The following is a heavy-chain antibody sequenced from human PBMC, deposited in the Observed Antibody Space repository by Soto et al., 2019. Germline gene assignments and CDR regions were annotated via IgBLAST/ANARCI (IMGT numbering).Heavy chain of an antibody. CDR1: EYRCVGFG. D-gene: IGHD2-21*02. J-gene: IGHJ4*02. V-gene: IGHV5-10-1*01. CDR3: VSVVVTANGLEN. Sequence: PGEPLKISCSVSEYRCVGFGSRCVRQMPGKGLEWMGRIDPSDSYTNYSPSFQGHVTISADKSISTAYLQWSSLKASDTAMYYCVSVVVTANGLENWGQGTLVTVSS. CDR2: IDPSDSYT.